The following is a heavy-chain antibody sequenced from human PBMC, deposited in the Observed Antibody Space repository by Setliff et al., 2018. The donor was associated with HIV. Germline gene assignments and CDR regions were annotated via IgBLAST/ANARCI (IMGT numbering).Heavy chain of an antibody. CDR1: GYSISSGYY. CDR3: ARRRSSGWYHYFDY. V-gene: IGHV4-38-2*02. J-gene: IGHJ4*02. D-gene: IGHD6-19*01. CDR2: IYHSGST. Sequence: LETLSLTCTVSGYSISSGYYWGWIRQPPGKGLEWIGSIYHSGSTYYNPSLKSRVTISVDTSKNQFSLKLSSVTAADTAVYYCARRRSSGWYHYFDYWGQGTLVTVSS.